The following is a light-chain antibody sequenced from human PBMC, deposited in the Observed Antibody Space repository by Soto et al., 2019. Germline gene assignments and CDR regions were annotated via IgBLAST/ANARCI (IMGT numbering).Light chain of an antibody. V-gene: IGKV1-27*01. Sequence: DSQMTQSPSSLSASVGDRVTITSRASQGISTFFAWYQQKPGKVPKLLISAASTLQSGVPSRFSGSGSGTDFTLTITSLQPEDVATYYCQKYSSVITFGQGTRLEIK. CDR3: QKYSSVIT. CDR2: AAS. CDR1: QGISTF. J-gene: IGKJ5*01.